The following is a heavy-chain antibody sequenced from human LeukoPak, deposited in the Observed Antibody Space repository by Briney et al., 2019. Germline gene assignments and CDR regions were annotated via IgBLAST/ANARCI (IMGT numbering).Heavy chain of an antibody. CDR1: GFTFNDYA. J-gene: IGHJ4*02. D-gene: IGHD3-10*01. CDR3: AKDSSYYYGSGSYGVDY. Sequence: GGSLRLSCAASGFTFNDYAMHWVRLAPRKGLEWVSGVSWNSGNIGYADSVKGRFTISRDNAKNSLYLQMNSLGAEDTAFYYCAKDSSYYYGSGSYGVDYWGQGTLVTVSS. CDR2: VSWNSGNI. V-gene: IGHV3-9*01.